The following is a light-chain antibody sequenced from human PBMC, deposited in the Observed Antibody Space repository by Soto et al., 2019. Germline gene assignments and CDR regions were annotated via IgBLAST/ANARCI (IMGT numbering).Light chain of an antibody. CDR2: GTS. Sequence: EIVLTQSPGIMYLSPGERATLSCRASQTVGRSYLAWYQQKPCQAPRLLIFGTSTRATGIPDRFSGGGSGTDFTLTISRPDPEDYAVYFCQQYDSIPPWTFGQGTRVEV. V-gene: IGKV3-20*01. CDR1: QTVGRSY. CDR3: QQYDSIPPWT. J-gene: IGKJ1*01.